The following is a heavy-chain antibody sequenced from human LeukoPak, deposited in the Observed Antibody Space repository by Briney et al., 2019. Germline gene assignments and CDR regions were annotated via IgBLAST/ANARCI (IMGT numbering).Heavy chain of an antibody. CDR3: ARGGYSGYEFDC. D-gene: IGHD5-12*01. Sequence: GESLKISCRASGYSFSTYWIGWVRQMPGKGLEWMGVIYPGDSDTRYSPSFQGQVTMLADKSISTAYLQWSSLKASDTAMYYCARGGYSGYEFDCWGQGTLVTVSS. J-gene: IGHJ4*02. V-gene: IGHV5-51*01. CDR2: IYPGDSDT. CDR1: GYSFSTYW.